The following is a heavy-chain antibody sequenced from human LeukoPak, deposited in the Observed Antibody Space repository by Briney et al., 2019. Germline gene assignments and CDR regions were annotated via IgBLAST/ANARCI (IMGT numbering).Heavy chain of an antibody. CDR1: GFTFSDYY. CDR2: ISGSGGST. CDR3: AKRVRIVVLGAFDY. D-gene: IGHD3-22*01. Sequence: PGGSLRLSCAALGFTFSDYYMSWVRQAPGKGLEWVSAISGSGGSTYYADSVKGRFTISRDNSKNTLYLQMNSLRAEDTAVYYCAKRVRIVVLGAFDYWGQGTLVTVSS. J-gene: IGHJ4*02. V-gene: IGHV3-23*01.